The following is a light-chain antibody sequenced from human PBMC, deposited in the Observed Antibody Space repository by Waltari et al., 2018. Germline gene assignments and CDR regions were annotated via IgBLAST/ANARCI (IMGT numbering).Light chain of an antibody. Sequence: DIVMTQSPDSLAVSLGERATINCKSSQNLLHPPNNLNYLPWYQQKPGQPPKLLIYWASIRQFGVPARFSGGGSGTDFTLTIASLQAEDVAIYYCQQYYSAVTFGGGTKVEIK. CDR2: WAS. CDR1: QNLLHPPNNLNY. J-gene: IGKJ4*01. V-gene: IGKV4-1*01. CDR3: QQYYSAVT.